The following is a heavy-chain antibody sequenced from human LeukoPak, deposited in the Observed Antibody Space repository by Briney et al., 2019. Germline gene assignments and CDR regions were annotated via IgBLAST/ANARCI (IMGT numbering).Heavy chain of an antibody. CDR2: IYHDGST. CDR3: ASPSIGSTTDY. Sequence: SETLSLTCTVSGGSISSGGYYWNWIRQHPGKGLEWIGYIYHDGSTYYNPSLKSRVTMSLDTSNNQFSQMLNSVTAADTAVYYCASPSIGSTTDYWGQGTLVTVSS. V-gene: IGHV4-31*03. J-gene: IGHJ4*02. CDR1: GGSISSGGYY. D-gene: IGHD2/OR15-2a*01.